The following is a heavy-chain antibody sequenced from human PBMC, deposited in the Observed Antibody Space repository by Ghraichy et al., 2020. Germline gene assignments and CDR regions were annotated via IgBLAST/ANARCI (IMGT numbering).Heavy chain of an antibody. CDR3: AKDRRRGYYLFED. V-gene: IGHV3-30*02. J-gene: IGHJ4*02. CDR2: IRYDGSHI. D-gene: IGHD6-25*01. Sequence: GESLNISCAASGFAFSDHGMYWVRQAPGKGLEWVTFIRYDGSHIYYADAVRGRFTVSRDNSKDMLFLQMNSLRVEDTAVYFCAKDRRRGYYLFEDWGQGIQVTVSS. CDR1: GFAFSDHG.